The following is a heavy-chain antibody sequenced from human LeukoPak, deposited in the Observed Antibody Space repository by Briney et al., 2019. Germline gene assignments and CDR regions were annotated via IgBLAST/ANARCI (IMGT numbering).Heavy chain of an antibody. J-gene: IGHJ5*02. V-gene: IGHV3-23*01. CDR2: ISGSGYST. D-gene: IGHD3-10*01. CDR3: ARDRHYYGSGSENWFDP. Sequence: GGSLRLSCAASGFAFSSFAMSWVRQAPGKGLEWVSAISGSGYSTYYADSVKGRFTISRDNSKNTLYLQMNSLRAEDTAVYYCARDRHYYGSGSENWFDPWGQGTLVTVSS. CDR1: GFAFSSFA.